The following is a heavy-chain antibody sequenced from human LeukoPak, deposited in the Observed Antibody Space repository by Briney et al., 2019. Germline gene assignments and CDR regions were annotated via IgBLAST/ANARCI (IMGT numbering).Heavy chain of an antibody. J-gene: IGHJ4*02. D-gene: IGHD4-17*01. CDR2: IYTSGST. CDR3: ARHRLYYGDLDY. CDR1: GGSISSGSYY. Sequence: SETLSLTCTVSGGSISSGSYYWSWIRQPAGKGLEWIGRIYTSGSTNYNPSLKSRVTISVDTSKNQFSLKLSSVTAADTAVYYCARHRLYYGDLDYWGQGTLVTVSS. V-gene: IGHV4-61*02.